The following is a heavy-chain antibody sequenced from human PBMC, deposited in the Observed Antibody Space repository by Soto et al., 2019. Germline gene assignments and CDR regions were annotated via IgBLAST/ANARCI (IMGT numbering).Heavy chain of an antibody. CDR1: GFTFSSYG. Sequence: QVQLVESGGGVVQPGRSLRLSCAASGFTFSSYGMHWVRQAPGKGLEWVAVISYDGSNKYYADSVKGRFTISRDNSKNTLYLQMNRLRAEDTAVYYCAKDAVNGHGDYWGQGTLVTVSS. CDR3: AKDAVNGHGDY. J-gene: IGHJ4*02. CDR2: ISYDGSNK. D-gene: IGHD4-17*01. V-gene: IGHV3-30*18.